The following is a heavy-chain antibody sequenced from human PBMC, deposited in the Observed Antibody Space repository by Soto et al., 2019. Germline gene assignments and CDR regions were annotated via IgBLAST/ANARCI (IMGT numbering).Heavy chain of an antibody. Sequence: QVQLQQSGPVLVKPSETLSLTCTVSSGPSRSHNWGWIRQPPGGGREWIGYIYHTGDTSYNPTLSSRVTISANTSTNHISLTLRSVTAADTAVYYCVRQGIGDLHGLVDVWGQGTRVSVSS. J-gene: IGHJ6*02. D-gene: IGHD3-10*01. CDR1: SGPSRSHN. CDR2: IYHTGDT. CDR3: VRQGIGDLHGLVDV. V-gene: IGHV4-59*08.